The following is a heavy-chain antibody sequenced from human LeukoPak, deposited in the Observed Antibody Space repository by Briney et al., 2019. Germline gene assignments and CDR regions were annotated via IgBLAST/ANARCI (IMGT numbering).Heavy chain of an antibody. CDR2: INHSGST. CDR1: GGSFSGYY. V-gene: IGHV4-34*01. J-gene: IGHJ4*02. CDR3: ARAPPFDY. Sequence: PSETLFLTCAVCGGSFSGYYWSWIRQPPGKGLEWIGEINHSGSTNYNPSLKSRVTISVDTSKNQFSLKLSSVTAADTAVYYCARAPPFDYWGQGTLVTVSS.